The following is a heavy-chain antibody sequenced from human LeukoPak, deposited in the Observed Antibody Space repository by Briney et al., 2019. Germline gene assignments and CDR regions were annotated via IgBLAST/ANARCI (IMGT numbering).Heavy chain of an antibody. D-gene: IGHD2-21*02. V-gene: IGHV3-23*01. CDR2: ISGGGDIT. Sequence: GGSLRLSCAASGFTFSDYAMSWVRQAPGKGLEWVSAISGGGDITYHADSVTGRFTISRDNSKDTLFLQMHSLRPGDTAVYYCVREDTPATANYWGQGTLVTISS. CDR3: VREDTPATANY. J-gene: IGHJ4*02. CDR1: GFTFSDYA.